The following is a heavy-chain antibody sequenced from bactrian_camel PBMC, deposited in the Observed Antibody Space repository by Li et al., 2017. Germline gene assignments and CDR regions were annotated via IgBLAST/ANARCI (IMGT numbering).Heavy chain of an antibody. D-gene: IGHD5*01. J-gene: IGHJ4*01. CDR1: GFTWSSYC. Sequence: VQLVESGGGSVQAGGSLSLSCAISGFTWSSYCMGWFRQAPGKEPEGVAAIFVAGGYTYYSDSVKGRFTISQDNSQRTVYLQMNSLKPEDTAMYYCAAGQSSWGEYWSIPSEYEYWGQGTQVT. V-gene: IGHV3S31*01. CDR3: AAGQSSWGEYWSIPSEYEY. CDR2: IFVAGGYT.